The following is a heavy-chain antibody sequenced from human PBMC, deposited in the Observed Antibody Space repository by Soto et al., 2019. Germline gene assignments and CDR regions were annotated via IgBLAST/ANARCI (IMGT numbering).Heavy chain of an antibody. CDR3: AREVYYYDSSGYPYYYYGMDV. D-gene: IGHD3-22*01. CDR2: INPNSGGT. V-gene: IGHV1-2*04. CDR1: GYTFTGYY. J-gene: IGHJ6*02. Sequence: ASVKVSCKASGYTFTGYYMHWVRQGPGQGLEWMGWINPNSGGTNYAQKFQGWVTMTRDTSISTAYMELSRLRSDDTAVYYCAREVYYYDSSGYPYYYYGMDVWGQGTTVTVSS.